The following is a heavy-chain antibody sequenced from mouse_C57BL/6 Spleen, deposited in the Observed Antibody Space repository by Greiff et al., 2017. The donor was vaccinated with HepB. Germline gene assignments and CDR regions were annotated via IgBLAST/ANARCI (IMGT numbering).Heavy chain of an antibody. CDR3: ARSVTTVARGDY. J-gene: IGHJ2*01. Sequence: VQLQQSGAELVRPGTSVKVSCKASGYAFTNYLIEWVKQRPGQGLEWIGVINPGSGGTNYNEKFKGKATLTADNSSSTAYMQLSSLTSEDSAVYFCARSVTTVARGDYWGQGTTLTVSS. CDR1: GYAFTNYL. CDR2: INPGSGGT. D-gene: IGHD1-1*01. V-gene: IGHV1-54*01.